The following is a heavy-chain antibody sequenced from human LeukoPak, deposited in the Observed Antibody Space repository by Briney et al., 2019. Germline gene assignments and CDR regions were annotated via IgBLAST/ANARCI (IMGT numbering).Heavy chain of an antibody. CDR1: GESFSGYY. Sequence: SETLSLTCAVYGESFSGYYWSWIRQPPGKGLEWIGEINHSGSTNYNPSLKSRVTISVDTSKNQFSLKLSSVTAADTAVYYCARLVGAAGYYYGMDVWGQGTTVTVSS. V-gene: IGHV4-34*01. D-gene: IGHD1-26*01. CDR2: INHSGST. CDR3: ARLVGAAGYYYGMDV. J-gene: IGHJ6*02.